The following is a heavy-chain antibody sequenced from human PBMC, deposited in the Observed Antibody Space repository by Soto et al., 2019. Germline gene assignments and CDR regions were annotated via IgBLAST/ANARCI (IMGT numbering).Heavy chain of an antibody. Sequence: GGSLRLSCAASGFTFSDYYMSWIRQAPGKGLEWVSYISSSGSTIYYADSVKGRFTISRDNAKNSLYLQMNSLRAEDTAVYYCARAGAAAELTPYYYYGMDVWGQGTTVTVSS. CDR3: ARAGAAAELTPYYYYGMDV. CDR2: ISSSGSTI. CDR1: GFTFSDYY. D-gene: IGHD6-13*01. J-gene: IGHJ6*02. V-gene: IGHV3-11*01.